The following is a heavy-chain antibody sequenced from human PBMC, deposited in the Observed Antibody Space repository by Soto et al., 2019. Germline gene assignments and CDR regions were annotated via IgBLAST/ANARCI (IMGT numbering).Heavy chain of an antibody. Sequence: VASVKVSGKASGYTFTRYYINWVRQATGQGLEWMGWMNPNSGNTGYAQKFQGRVTMTRNTSISTAYMELSSLRSEDTAVYYCARWYSSGWYFLPRSGMWFDPWGQGTLVTVSS. J-gene: IGHJ5*02. CDR2: MNPNSGNT. CDR1: GYTFTRYY. D-gene: IGHD6-19*01. CDR3: ARWYSSGWYFLPRSGMWFDP. V-gene: IGHV1-8*01.